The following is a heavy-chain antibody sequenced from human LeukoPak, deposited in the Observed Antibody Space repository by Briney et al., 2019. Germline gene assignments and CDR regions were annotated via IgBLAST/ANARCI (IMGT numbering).Heavy chain of an antibody. CDR2: ISSSGSTL. Sequence: GGALRLSCAASGFTFSDYYMSWIRQAPGKGLEWVSYISSSGSTLYYADSVKGRITISRDNAKNSLYLQMNSLRAEDTAVYYCARRRYNWNAIDYWGQGTLVTVSS. J-gene: IGHJ4*02. V-gene: IGHV3-11*01. D-gene: IGHD1-20*01. CDR3: ARRRYNWNAIDY. CDR1: GFTFSDYY.